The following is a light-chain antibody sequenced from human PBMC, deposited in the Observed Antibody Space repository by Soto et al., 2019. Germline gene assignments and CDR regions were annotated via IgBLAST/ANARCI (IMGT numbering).Light chain of an antibody. Sequence: QTVVTQEPSLTVSPGGTVTLTCASTTGPVTSDYYPNWFQQKPGQAPRALIYSTTKKHSWTPARFSGSLLGGKAALTLSGVQAEDEDDYYCLLSSGDALVFGGGTKLTVL. J-gene: IGLJ2*01. CDR1: TGPVTSDYY. CDR3: LLSSGDALV. CDR2: STT. V-gene: IGLV7-43*01.